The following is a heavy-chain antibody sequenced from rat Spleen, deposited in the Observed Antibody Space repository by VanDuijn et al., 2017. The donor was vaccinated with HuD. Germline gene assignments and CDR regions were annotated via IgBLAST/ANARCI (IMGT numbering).Heavy chain of an antibody. V-gene: IGHV5-17*01. CDR3: ATGPRILRLDWFAY. CDR1: GLTFSDYV. D-gene: IGHD1-6*01. J-gene: IGHJ3*01. CDR2: IIYDGSSP. Sequence: EVQLVESGGGLVQPGRSLKFSCAASGLTFSDYVMAWVRQAPKKGLEWVATIIYDGSSPYYRDSVKGRFTISRENAKSTLYLQMDSLGSEDTATYYCATGPRILRLDWFAYWGQGTLVTVSS.